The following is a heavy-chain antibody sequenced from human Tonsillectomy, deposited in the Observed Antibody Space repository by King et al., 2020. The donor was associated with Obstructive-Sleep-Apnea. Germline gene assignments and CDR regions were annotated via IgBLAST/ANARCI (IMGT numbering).Heavy chain of an antibody. CDR3: AKDLVATITAYYDYGMDV. Sequence: VQLVESGGGLVQPGRSLRLSCAASGFTFDDYAMHWVRQAPGKGLEWVSGISWNSGSIGYADSVKGRFTISRDNAKNSLYLQMNSLRAEDTALYYCAKDLVATITAYYDYGMDVWGQGTTVTVSS. CDR2: ISWNSGSI. CDR1: GFTFDDYA. D-gene: IGHD5-12*01. J-gene: IGHJ6*02. V-gene: IGHV3-9*01.